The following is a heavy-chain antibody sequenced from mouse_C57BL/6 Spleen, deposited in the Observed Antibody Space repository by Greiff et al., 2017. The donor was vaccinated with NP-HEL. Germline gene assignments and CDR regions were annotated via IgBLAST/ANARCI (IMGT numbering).Heavy chain of an antibody. CDR2: INPYNGGS. CDR3: ERTGAPGDMDY. Sequence: EVQLQQSGPVLLKPGASVKMSCKASGYTFTDYYMNWVKQSHGKSLEWIGVINPYNGGSSYNPKFKGKATLTVDMPYSADYMELNRLTTESSAVYYSERTGAPGDMDYWGQGTSVTVSS. D-gene: IGHD1-3*01. V-gene: IGHV1-19*01. J-gene: IGHJ4*01. CDR1: GYTFTDYY.